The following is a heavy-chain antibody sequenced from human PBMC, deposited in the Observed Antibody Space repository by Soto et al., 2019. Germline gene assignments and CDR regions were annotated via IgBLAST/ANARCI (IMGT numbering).Heavy chain of an antibody. CDR1: GFPFSNAW. J-gene: IGHJ3*02. Sequence: EVQLVESGGGLVKPWGSLRLSCAASGFPFSNAWMTWVRPAPGQGLEWVGRIKSKTDGGTTDYAAPVKGRFTISRDDSKNTLYLQMNSRKTEDTAVYYCTTKSGPDAFDIWGQGTMVTVSS. CDR3: TTKSGPDAFDI. CDR2: IKSKTDGGTT. D-gene: IGHD2-15*01. V-gene: IGHV3-15*07.